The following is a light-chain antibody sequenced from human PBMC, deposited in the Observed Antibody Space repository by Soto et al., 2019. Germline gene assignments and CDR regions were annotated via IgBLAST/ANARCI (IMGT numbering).Light chain of an antibody. V-gene: IGLV2-14*03. CDR2: DVS. J-gene: IGLJ1*01. CDR1: SRDIGDYNF. Sequence: QSALTQPASVSGSPGQSITIPCTGTSRDIGDYNFVSWYQQHPGKAPQLIIYDVSNRPSGVSNRFSGSKSGNTASLTISGLQAEDEAEYHCISSTSGSTYVFVTGTKLTVL. CDR3: ISSTSGSTYV.